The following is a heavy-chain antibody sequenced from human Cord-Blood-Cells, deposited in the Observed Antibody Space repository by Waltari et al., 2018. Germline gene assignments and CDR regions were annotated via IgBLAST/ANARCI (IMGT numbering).Heavy chain of an antibody. D-gene: IGHD6-13*01. CDR1: GYTFTSYD. V-gene: IGHV1-8*01. J-gene: IGHJ4*02. CDR3: ALVGYSSSWYYFDY. CDR2: RNPNTGNT. Sequence: QVQLVQSGAEVKKPGASVKVSCKASGYTFTSYDIHWVRQATGQGLEWMVWRNPNTGNTGYAQKFQGRVTMTRNTSISTAYMELSSLRAEDTAVYYCALVGYSSSWYYFDYWGQGTLVTVSS.